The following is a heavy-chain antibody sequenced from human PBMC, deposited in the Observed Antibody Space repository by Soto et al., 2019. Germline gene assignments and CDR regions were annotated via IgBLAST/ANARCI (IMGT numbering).Heavy chain of an antibody. Sequence: EVLLVESGGGLVKPGGSLRLSCAASGFTFSTYSMNWVRQAPGKGLEWVSSINTASYIYYADSVKGRFTISRDDAKNSLYLQMNSLRDEDTAVYYCAREGGYCNRGGCRYFDYWGQGTLVTVSS. D-gene: IGHD2-15*01. CDR1: GFTFSTYS. CDR3: AREGGYCNRGGCRYFDY. J-gene: IGHJ4*02. V-gene: IGHV3-21*01. CDR2: INTASYI.